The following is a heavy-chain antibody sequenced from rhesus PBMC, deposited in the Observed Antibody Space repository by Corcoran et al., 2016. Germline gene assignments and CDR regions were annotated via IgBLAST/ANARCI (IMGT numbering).Heavy chain of an antibody. CDR2: IYGSSTST. J-gene: IGHJ4*01. Sequence: QLQLQESGPGVVKPSETLSLTCAVSGGSISDSYRWSWIRQPPGKGLEWIGYIYGSSTSTNYNPSLKSRVTISKDTSKNQFSLKLSSVTAADTAVYYCARDDYGSIFDYWGQGVLVTVSS. CDR3: ARDDYGSIFDY. V-gene: IGHV4S10*01. D-gene: IGHD4-29*01. CDR1: GGSISDSYR.